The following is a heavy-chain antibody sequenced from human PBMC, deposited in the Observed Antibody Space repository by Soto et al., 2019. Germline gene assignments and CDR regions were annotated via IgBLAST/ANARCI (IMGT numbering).Heavy chain of an antibody. D-gene: IGHD3-3*01. V-gene: IGHV3-53*01. CDR2: IYTGGMT. Sequence: GGSLRLSCAASGFSVSSNYMSWVRQAPGRGLEWVALIYTGGMTYYADSLRGRFTISRDDSTNTLYLQMNSLRVEDTAVYHCARAQVLRFLEWFHDYWGQGTLVTVXS. J-gene: IGHJ4*02. CDR1: GFSVSSNY. CDR3: ARAQVLRFLEWFHDY.